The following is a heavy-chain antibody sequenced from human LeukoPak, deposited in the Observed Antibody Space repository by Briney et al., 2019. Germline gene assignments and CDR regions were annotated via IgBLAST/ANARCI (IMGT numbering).Heavy chain of an antibody. Sequence: SETLSLTCTVSGGSISSYYWSWIRQSPGKGLEWIGYIYYSGSTNYNPSLKSRVTISVDTSKNQFSLKLSSVTAADTAVYYCARAGRYYDFWSGYSAPTWFDPWGQGTLVTVSS. CDR1: GGSISSYY. D-gene: IGHD3-3*01. V-gene: IGHV4-59*01. CDR2: IYYSGST. J-gene: IGHJ5*02. CDR3: ARAGRYYDFWSGYSAPTWFDP.